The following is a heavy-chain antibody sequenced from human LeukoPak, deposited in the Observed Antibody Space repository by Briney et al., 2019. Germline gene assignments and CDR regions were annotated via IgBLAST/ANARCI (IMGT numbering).Heavy chain of an antibody. Sequence: SETLSLTCTVSGGSISSSNYYWGWIRQPPGKGLEWIGSIYYSGSTYYNTSLKSRVTISVDTSKNQFSLKLSSVTAADTAVYYCARRIEAFDIWGQGTMVTVSS. CDR1: GGSISSSNYY. J-gene: IGHJ3*02. V-gene: IGHV4-39*01. CDR3: ARRIEAFDI. CDR2: IYYSGST.